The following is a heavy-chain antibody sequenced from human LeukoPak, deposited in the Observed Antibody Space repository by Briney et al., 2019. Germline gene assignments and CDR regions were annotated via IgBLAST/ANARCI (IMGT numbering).Heavy chain of an antibody. D-gene: IGHD5-24*01. J-gene: IGHJ4*03. CDR1: GGSFSRYY. CDR3: ARGATISETGYFDL. CDR2: IDHRGDT. V-gene: IGHV4-34*01. Sequence: SETLSLTCAVYGGSFSRYYWSWIRQSPGKGLEWIAEIDHRGDTNYNPSVKSRVTISVDTSKNQFSLKVRSLSAADTAVYYCARGATISETGYFDLWGQGTLVTVSS.